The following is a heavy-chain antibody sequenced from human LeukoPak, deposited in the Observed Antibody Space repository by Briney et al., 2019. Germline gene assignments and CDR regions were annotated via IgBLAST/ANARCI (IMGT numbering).Heavy chain of an antibody. Sequence: GASVKVSCKASGYTFTSYVISWVRQAPGQGLEWMGWVSAYNGNTTYAQKPPGRVTMTTDTTTSTAYMELRSLRSEDTAVYYCARGVRAMVRGVRGNTKNYYYYMDVWGKGTTVTISS. CDR3: ARGVRAMVRGVRGNTKNYYYYMDV. CDR1: GYTFTSYV. V-gene: IGHV1-18*01. J-gene: IGHJ6*03. D-gene: IGHD3-10*01. CDR2: VSAYNGNT.